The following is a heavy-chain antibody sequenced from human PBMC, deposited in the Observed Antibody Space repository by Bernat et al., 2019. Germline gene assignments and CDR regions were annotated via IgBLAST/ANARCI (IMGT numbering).Heavy chain of an antibody. Sequence: QVQLVESGGGVVQPGRSLRLSCAASGFTFSSYAMHWVRQAPGKGLEWVAVISYDGSNKYYADSVKGRFTISRDNSKNTLYLQMNSLRAEDTAVYYCASDSFTEAEAGIFWASQWGQGTLVTVSS. J-gene: IGHJ4*02. D-gene: IGHD6-13*01. CDR1: GFTFSSYA. CDR3: ASDSFTEAEAGIFWASQ. CDR2: ISYDGSNK. V-gene: IGHV3-30-3*01.